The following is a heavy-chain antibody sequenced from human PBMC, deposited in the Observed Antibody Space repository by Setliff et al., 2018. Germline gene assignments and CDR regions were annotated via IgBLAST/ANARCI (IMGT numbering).Heavy chain of an antibody. CDR2: INSDGSST. V-gene: IGHV3-74*01. Sequence: GGSLRLSCAASGFSFSNYWMHWVRQAPGKGLVWVSRINSDGSSTNCADSVKGQFTVSRDNAKNTLYLQMNSLRAEDTAVYYCARDGHNVYYFDYWGLGTLVTVSS. J-gene: IGHJ4*02. CDR1: GFSFSNYW. D-gene: IGHD1-1*01. CDR3: ARDGHNVYYFDY.